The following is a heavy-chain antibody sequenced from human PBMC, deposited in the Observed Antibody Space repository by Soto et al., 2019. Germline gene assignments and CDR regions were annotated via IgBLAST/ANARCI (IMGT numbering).Heavy chain of an antibody. CDR3: AKSILTGHEYYYGMDV. Sequence: SGKVSCKASGYRFTAYYIPWVLQAPGQGLEWMGIINPSVGNTRYTQNFQGRVTMTRDTSTNSVYLELSSLRSDDTAVHHCAKSILTGHEYYYGMDVWGQGTTVTVSS. CDR2: INPSVGNT. CDR1: GYRFTAYY. V-gene: IGHV1-46*01. J-gene: IGHJ6*02. D-gene: IGHD3-9*01.